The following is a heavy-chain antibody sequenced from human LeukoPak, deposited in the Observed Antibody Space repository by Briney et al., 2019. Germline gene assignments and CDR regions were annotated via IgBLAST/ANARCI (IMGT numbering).Heavy chain of an antibody. CDR2: ISGRGVST. CDR3: AKTVVVTGNPRAFDI. V-gene: IGHV3-23*01. CDR1: GFSFSNYG. J-gene: IGHJ3*02. Sequence: GGSLRLSCAASGFSFSNYGMNWVRQAPGKGLEWVSGISGRGVSTYYADSLKGRFTVSRDNSKNTVFLQMNGLRAEDTAVYYCAKTVVVTGNPRAFDIWGQGTMVTVSS. D-gene: IGHD2-21*02.